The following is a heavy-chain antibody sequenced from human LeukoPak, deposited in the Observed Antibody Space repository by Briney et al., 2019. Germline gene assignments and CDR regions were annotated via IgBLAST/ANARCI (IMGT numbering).Heavy chain of an antibody. CDR1: GYTFTGYY. J-gene: IGHJ4*02. CDR2: INPNSGGT. D-gene: IGHD4-17*01. CDR3: ARGESMTTGDPTPR. V-gene: IGHV1-2*02. Sequence: ASVKVSCKASGYTFTGYYMHWVRQAPGQGLEWMGWINPNSGGTNYAQKFRGRVTMARDTSISTAYMELSRLRSDDTAVYYCARGESMTTGDPTPRWGQGTLVTVSS.